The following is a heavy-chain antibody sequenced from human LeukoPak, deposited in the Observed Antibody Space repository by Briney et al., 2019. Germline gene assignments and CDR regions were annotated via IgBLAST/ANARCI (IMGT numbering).Heavy chain of an antibody. J-gene: IGHJ4*02. CDR3: ARYSSSGEFDY. CDR2: IDTAGDT. D-gene: IGHD6-13*01. CDR1: GFTFSSYD. V-gene: IGHV3-13*01. Sequence: GGSLRLSCAASGFTFSSYDMHWVRQATGKGLEWVSAIDTAGDTYYPGSVKGRFTISRENAKNSLYLQMNSLRAEDTAVYYCARYSSSGEFDYWGQGTLVTVSS.